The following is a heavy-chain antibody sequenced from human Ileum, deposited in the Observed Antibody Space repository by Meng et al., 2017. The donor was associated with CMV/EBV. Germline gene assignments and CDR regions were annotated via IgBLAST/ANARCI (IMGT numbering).Heavy chain of an antibody. D-gene: IGHD5-18*01. Sequence: QVQPQESGPGLVELSPTLSLTCSVSCASSSSVNNYWSWIRQSPGKGREWIGYIYYSGATYYNPSLKSRVTISIDTSRNKFSLNLNSVTPADTAVYYCARDRGYKYVPAGDYWGQGISVTVSS. V-gene: IGHV4-30-4*01. CDR3: ARDRGYKYVPAGDY. CDR2: IYYSGAT. CDR1: CASSSSVNNY. J-gene: IGHJ4*02.